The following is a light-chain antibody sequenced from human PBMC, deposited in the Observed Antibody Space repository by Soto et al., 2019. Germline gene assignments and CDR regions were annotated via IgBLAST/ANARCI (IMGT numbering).Light chain of an antibody. CDR3: QQYGRSPFT. J-gene: IGKJ3*01. V-gene: IGKV3-20*01. Sequence: EIVLTQSPGTLSLSPGERATLSCRASQSVSSIYLAWYQQKPGQAPRLLIYATSSRATGIPDRFSGSGSGTDFTLTISRLEPEDFAVYYCQQYGRSPFTFGPGTKVDIK. CDR2: ATS. CDR1: QSVSSIY.